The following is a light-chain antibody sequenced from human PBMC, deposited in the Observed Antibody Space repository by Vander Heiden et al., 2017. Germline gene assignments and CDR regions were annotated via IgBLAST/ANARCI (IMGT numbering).Light chain of an antibody. Sequence: QSVLTQPPSASGTPGQRVTISCSGSSSNIGSYTVNWYQHLPGTGPKLLIYTNNQRPSGVPDRFSGSKSGTSASLAISGLQSEDEADYHCAAWDDTLNGVVFGGGTKLSVL. J-gene: IGLJ2*01. V-gene: IGLV1-44*01. CDR3: AAWDDTLNGVV. CDR2: TNN. CDR1: SSNIGSYT.